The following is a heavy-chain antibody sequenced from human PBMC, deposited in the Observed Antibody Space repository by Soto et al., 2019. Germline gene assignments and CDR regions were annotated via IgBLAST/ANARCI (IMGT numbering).Heavy chain of an antibody. V-gene: IGHV1-24*01. J-gene: IGHJ4*02. CDR2: FDPEDGET. CDR1: GYTLTELS. D-gene: IGHD6-19*01. CDR3: ATDPLPPSGWSTPFDY. Sequence: ASVKVSCKVSGYTLTELSMHWVRQAPGKGLEWMGGFDPEDGETIYAQKFQGRVTMTEDTSTDTAYMELSSLRSEDTAVYYCATDPLPPSGWSTPFDYWGQGTLVTVSS.